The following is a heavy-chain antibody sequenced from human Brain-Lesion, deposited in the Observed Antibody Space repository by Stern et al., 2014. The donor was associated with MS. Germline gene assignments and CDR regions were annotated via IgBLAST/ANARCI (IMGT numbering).Heavy chain of an antibody. CDR3: ARDQRGITIFGVVTDYYYLGMDV. J-gene: IGHJ6*02. CDR2: INPNTGGT. CDR1: GYIFTGYY. D-gene: IGHD3-3*01. V-gene: IGHV1-2*02. Sequence: VQLVESGAEVKKPGASVKVSCKASGYIFTGYYIHWVRQAPGNGLEWMAWINPNTGGTKYAQKVQGRVTMSRDTSISTAYVELSSLKSDDTAVYYCARDQRGITIFGVVTDYYYLGMDVWGQGTTVTVSS.